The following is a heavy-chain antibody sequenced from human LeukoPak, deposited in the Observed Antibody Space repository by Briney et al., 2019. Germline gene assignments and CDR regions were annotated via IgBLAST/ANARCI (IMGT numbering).Heavy chain of an antibody. CDR1: GCPFSSYG. CDR2: ISAYNGNT. CDR3: ASGAYYPFDF. Sequence: GASVKVSCKGSGCPFSSYGITWVRQAPGQGLEWVGWISAYNGNTQYGQNVQGRVTMTTETSTSTAYMELRNLRSDDTAVYFCASGAYYPFDFWGQGTLVTVSS. J-gene: IGHJ4*02. D-gene: IGHD1-26*01. V-gene: IGHV1-18*01.